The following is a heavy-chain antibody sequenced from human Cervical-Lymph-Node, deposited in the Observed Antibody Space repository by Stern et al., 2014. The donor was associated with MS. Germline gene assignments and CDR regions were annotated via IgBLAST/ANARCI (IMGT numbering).Heavy chain of an antibody. J-gene: IGHJ4*02. Sequence: VQLLESGGGVVQPGSSLRLSCAASGFTFSNYGMHWVRQAPGKGLEWVAVVSYDGSVKYYADSVKGRFTISRDNTKDTLSLQMDSLRVEDTAMYYCAKETSGAGHTYITHDYWSQGTLVTVSA. CDR1: GFTFSNYG. CDR3: AKETSGAGHTYITHDY. CDR2: VSYDGSVK. V-gene: IGHV3-30*18. D-gene: IGHD6-19*01.